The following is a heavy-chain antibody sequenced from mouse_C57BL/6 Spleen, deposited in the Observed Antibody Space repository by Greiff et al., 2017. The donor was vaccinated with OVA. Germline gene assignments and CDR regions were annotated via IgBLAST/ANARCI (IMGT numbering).Heavy chain of an antibody. J-gene: IGHJ4*01. CDR2: INPSSGYT. CDR3: ALYVVMDY. Sequence: QVQLQQSGAELAKPGASVKLSCKASGYTFTSYWMHWVKQRPGQGLEWIGYINPSSGYTKYNQKFKDKATLTADQSSSTAYMQLSSLTYEDAAVYYCALYVVMDYWGQGTSVTVSS. D-gene: IGHD1-1*01. V-gene: IGHV1-7*01. CDR1: GYTFTSYW.